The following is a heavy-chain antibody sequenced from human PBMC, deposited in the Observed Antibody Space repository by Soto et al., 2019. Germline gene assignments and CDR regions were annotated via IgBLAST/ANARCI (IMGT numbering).Heavy chain of an antibody. V-gene: IGHV3-33*01. J-gene: IGHJ5*02. CDR3: AREGSSITMVRGVVNWFDP. D-gene: IGHD3-10*01. Sequence: GGSLRLSCAASGFTFSSYGMHWVRQAPGKGLERVAVIWYDGSNKYYADSVKGRFTISRDNSKNTLYLQMNSLRAEDTAVYYCAREGSSITMVRGVVNWFDPWGQGTLVTVSS. CDR2: IWYDGSNK. CDR1: GFTFSSYG.